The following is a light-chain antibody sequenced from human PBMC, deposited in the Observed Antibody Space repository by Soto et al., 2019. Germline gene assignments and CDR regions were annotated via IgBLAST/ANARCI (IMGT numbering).Light chain of an antibody. CDR2: QVT. J-gene: IGLJ1*01. Sequence: QSVLAQPASVSGSPGQSITISCTGTGSDIAGYNYVSWFQQHPGKAPKLMVYQVTIRPPGVSNRFSGAKSGNTASLTISGLQAEDEAEYYCSSFTSTTSLYVFGTGTKVTVL. CDR3: SSFTSTTSLYV. CDR1: GSDIAGYNY. V-gene: IGLV2-14*01.